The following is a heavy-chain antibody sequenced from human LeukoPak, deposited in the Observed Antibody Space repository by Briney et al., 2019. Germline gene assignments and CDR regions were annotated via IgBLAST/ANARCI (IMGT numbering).Heavy chain of an antibody. D-gene: IGHD6-13*01. J-gene: IGHJ4*02. CDR3: AGSYSRWSTVVFYFDY. CDR2: INHSGST. V-gene: IGHV4-34*01. Sequence: PSETLSLTCAVYGGSFSGYYWSWIRQPPGKGLEWIGEINHSGSTNYNPSLTSRVTISVDTSKNQFSLKLSSVPAADTAVYYCAGSYSRWSTVVFYFDYGGQGTLVTVS. CDR1: GGSFSGYY.